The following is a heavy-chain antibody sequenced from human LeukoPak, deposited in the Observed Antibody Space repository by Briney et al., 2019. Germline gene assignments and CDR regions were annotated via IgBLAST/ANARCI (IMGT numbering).Heavy chain of an antibody. CDR3: ARRYHWGYYYYGMDV. J-gene: IGHJ6*02. CDR2: ISSSSSYI. CDR1: GFTFSSYS. Sequence: GSLRLSCAASGFTFSSYSMNWVRQAPGKGLEWVSSISSSSSYIYYADSVKGRFTISRDNAKNSLYLQMNSLRAEDTAVYYCARRYHWGYYYYGMDVWGQGTTVTVSS. D-gene: IGHD1-1*01. V-gene: IGHV3-21*01.